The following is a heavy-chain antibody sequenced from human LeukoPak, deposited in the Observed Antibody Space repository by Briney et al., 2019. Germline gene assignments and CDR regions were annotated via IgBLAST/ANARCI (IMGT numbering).Heavy chain of an antibody. V-gene: IGHV1-18*01. CDR2: ISAYNGNT. J-gene: IGHJ4*02. CDR1: GYAFTSYG. Sequence: GASVKVSCKASGYAFTSYGISWVRQAPGQGLEWMGWISAYNGNTNYAQKLQGRVTMTTDTSTSTAYMELRSLRSDDTAVYYCARRMGGSYYERGLVFWGQGTLVTVSS. D-gene: IGHD1-26*01. CDR3: ARRMGGSYYERGLVF.